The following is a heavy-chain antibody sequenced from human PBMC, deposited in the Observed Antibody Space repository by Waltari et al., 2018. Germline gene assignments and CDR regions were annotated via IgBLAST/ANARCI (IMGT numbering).Heavy chain of an antibody. CDR1: GFILSRYW. CDR3: VRDLVNFWLSFDALDM. D-gene: IGHD3-3*01. Sequence: EVQLVESGGGLVQPGGSLRLSCAASGFILSRYWMSWVRQAPGKGLEWVANITYDGSEKHYVDSVKGRFTISRDNLKDSLYLQMNSLRVEDTAVYYCVRDLVNFWLSFDALDMWGQGTMVTVSS. CDR2: ITYDGSEK. J-gene: IGHJ3*02. V-gene: IGHV3-7*01.